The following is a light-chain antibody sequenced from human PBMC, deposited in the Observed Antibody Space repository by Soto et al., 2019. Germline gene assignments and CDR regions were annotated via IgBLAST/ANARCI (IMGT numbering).Light chain of an antibody. CDR1: QHVSSN. J-gene: IGKJ2*01. V-gene: IGKV3-15*01. CDR2: RAS. CDR3: QQYNNWPYT. Sequence: EIVMTQCPATMSVSPGGSATLSCRASQHVSSNFAWYRQKPGQAPTLLIYRASTRATGIPARFSGSGSGTEFTLTISSLQSEDFAVYYCQQYNNWPYTFGQGTKLEIK.